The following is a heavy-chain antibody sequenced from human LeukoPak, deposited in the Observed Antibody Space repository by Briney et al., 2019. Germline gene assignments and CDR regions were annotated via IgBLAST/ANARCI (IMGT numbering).Heavy chain of an antibody. V-gene: IGHV5-51*01. D-gene: IGHD2-21*01. CDR1: GYSFTNYW. J-gene: IGHJ4*02. Sequence: RGESLKISCKGSGYSFTNYWIAWVRQMPGKGLEWMGTIYPGDSDTKYSPSFRGQVTISADKSTTTAYLQWNSLKASDTAMYYCARSRVSMHFGDYWGRGSLVTVSS. CDR2: IYPGDSDT. CDR3: ARSRVSMHFGDY.